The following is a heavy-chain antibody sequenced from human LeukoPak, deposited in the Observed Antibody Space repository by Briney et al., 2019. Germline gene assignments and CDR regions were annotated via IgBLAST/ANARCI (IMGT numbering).Heavy chain of an antibody. CDR1: GGSISSGSYY. V-gene: IGHV4-61*02. D-gene: IGHD3-3*01. J-gene: IGHJ6*04. CDR2: IYTSGST. Sequence: SETLSLTCTVSGGSISSGSYYWSWIRQPAGKGLEWIGRIYTSGSTNYNPSLKSRVTISVDTSKNQFSLKLSSVTAADTAVYYCARGDYDFWSGRVWGKGTTVTVSS. CDR3: ARGDYDFWSGRV.